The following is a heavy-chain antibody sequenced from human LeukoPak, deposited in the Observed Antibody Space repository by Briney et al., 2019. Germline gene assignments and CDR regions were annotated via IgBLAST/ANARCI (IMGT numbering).Heavy chain of an antibody. CDR1: GFTLSPYW. D-gene: IGHD2-2*01. V-gene: IGHV3-74*01. J-gene: IGHJ4*02. CDR2: INSDESST. CDR3: TRARCSRTSCNAESDY. Sequence: GGSLRLSCAASGFTLSPYWMHWVRQAPGKGLVWVSRINSDESSTTYADSVKGRFTISRDNTKNTLYLQMNILRAEDTAVFYCTRARCSRTSCNAESDYWGQGTLVTVSS.